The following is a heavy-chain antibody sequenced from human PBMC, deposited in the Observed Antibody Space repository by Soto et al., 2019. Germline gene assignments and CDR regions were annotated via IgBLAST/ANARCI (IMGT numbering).Heavy chain of an antibody. D-gene: IGHD1-26*01. Sequence: PSQTLSLTCAITGDSVSSNSAGWSWVRQSPSRGLEWLGRTYYRSKWYYEYAVSVRGRITINPDTSKNHYSLQLNSVTPEHTAVYFCARGEQYSGRIFDYLGQGTLVPGSS. CDR2: TYYRSKWYY. CDR1: GDSVSSNSAG. J-gene: IGHJ5*01. V-gene: IGHV6-1*01. CDR3: ARGEQYSGRIFDY.